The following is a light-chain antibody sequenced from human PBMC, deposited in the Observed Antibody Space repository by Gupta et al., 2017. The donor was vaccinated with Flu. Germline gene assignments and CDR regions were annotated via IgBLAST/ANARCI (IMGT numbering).Light chain of an antibody. Sequence: LSLSPGERATLSCRASQSVSSRNLAWYQQKPGQAPRLLLYAASSRAIGIPDRFRGSGSGTDFTLTISRLEPEDFAVYYCQQYGSSPPSWTFGQGTKVEIK. CDR2: AAS. CDR1: QSVSSRN. V-gene: IGKV3-20*01. J-gene: IGKJ1*01. CDR3: QQYGSSPPSWT.